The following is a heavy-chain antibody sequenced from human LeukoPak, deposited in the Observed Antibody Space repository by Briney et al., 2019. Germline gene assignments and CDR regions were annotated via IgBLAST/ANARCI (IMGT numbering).Heavy chain of an antibody. D-gene: IGHD3-16*01. Sequence: GESLKISCKGSGYSFTSYWIGWVRQMPGKGLEWMGIIYPGDSDTRYSPSFQGQVTISADKSISTAYLQWSSLKASDTAMYYCARLLTSGTNIRDWFDPWGQGTLVTVSS. CDR3: ARLLTSGTNIRDWFDP. V-gene: IGHV5-51*01. CDR2: IYPGDSDT. CDR1: GYSFTSYW. J-gene: IGHJ5*02.